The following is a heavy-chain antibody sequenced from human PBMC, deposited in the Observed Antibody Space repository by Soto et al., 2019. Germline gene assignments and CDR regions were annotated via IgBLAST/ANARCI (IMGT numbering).Heavy chain of an antibody. J-gene: IGHJ6*03. CDR1: GGSISSGGYY. CDR3: ARRGIDSGYDYVAYMDV. V-gene: IGHV4-31*03. Sequence: PSETLSLTCTVSGGSISSGGYYWSWIRQHPGKGLEWIGYIYYSGSTYYNPSLKSRVTISVDTSKNQFSLKLSSVTAADTAVYYCARRGIDSGYDYVAYMDVWGKGTTVTVSS. D-gene: IGHD5-12*01. CDR2: IYYSGST.